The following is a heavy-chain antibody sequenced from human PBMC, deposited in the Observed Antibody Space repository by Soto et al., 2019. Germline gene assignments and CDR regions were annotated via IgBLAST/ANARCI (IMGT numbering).Heavy chain of an antibody. J-gene: IGHJ5*02. CDR1: GGSISSGGYY. V-gene: IGHV4-31*03. Sequence: QVQLQESGPGLVKPSQTLSPTCTVSGGSISSGGYYWSWIRQHPGKGLEWIGYIYYSGSTYYNPSLKSRVTISGDTSKNPFPLKLCAVTAADTGGYYSASVGGINWFDPWGQGTLVTVSS. CDR2: IYYSGST. D-gene: IGHD6-13*01. CDR3: ASVGGINWFDP.